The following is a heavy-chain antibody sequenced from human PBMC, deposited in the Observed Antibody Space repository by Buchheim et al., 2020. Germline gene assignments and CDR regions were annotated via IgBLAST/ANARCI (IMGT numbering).Heavy chain of an antibody. CDR1: GDSISSGGYF. CDR3: ARVICSSTSCYGAAFDY. J-gene: IGHJ4*02. Sequence: QVQLQESGPGLVKPSQTLSLTCTVSGDSISSGGYFWSWIRQHPGKGLEWIGHIYYSGSTYYNPSLRSLVAISVDTSKNQFSLKLISVTAADTAVYYCARVICSSTSCYGAAFDYWGQGSL. CDR2: IYYSGST. D-gene: IGHD2-2*01. V-gene: IGHV4-31*01.